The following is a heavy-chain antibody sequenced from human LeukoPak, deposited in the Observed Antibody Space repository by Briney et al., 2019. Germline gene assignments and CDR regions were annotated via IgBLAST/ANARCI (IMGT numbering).Heavy chain of an antibody. CDR1: GYTFTGYY. CDR2: INPNSGGT. D-gene: IGHD3-3*01. J-gene: IGHJ4*02. CDR3: ARVCYDFWSGYSTQYYFDY. Sequence: GASVKVSCKASGYTFTGYYMHWVRQAPGQGLEWMGWINPNSGGTNYAQKFQGRVTMTRDTSISTAYMELSRLRSDDTAVYCCARVCYDFWSGYSTQYYFDYWGQGTLVTVSS. V-gene: IGHV1-2*02.